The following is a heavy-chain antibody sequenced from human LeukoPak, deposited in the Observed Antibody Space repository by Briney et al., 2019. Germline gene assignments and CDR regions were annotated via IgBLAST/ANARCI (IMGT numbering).Heavy chain of an antibody. CDR2: IIPIFGTA. D-gene: IGHD1-26*01. J-gene: IGHJ3*02. Sequence: SVKVSCKASGGTFSSYAISWVRQAPGQGLEWMGGIIPIFGTANYAQKFQGRVTITADESTSTAYMELSSLRSEDTTVYYCARGLGWELLGAFDIWGQGTMVTVSS. CDR1: GGTFSSYA. CDR3: ARGLGWELLGAFDI. V-gene: IGHV1-69*13.